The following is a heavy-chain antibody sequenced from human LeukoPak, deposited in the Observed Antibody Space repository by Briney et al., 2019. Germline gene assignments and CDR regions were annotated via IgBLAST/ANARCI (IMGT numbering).Heavy chain of an antibody. V-gene: IGHV4-59*01. D-gene: IGHD1-26*01. J-gene: IGHJ3*02. CDR1: GGSISSYY. Sequence: KSSETLSLTCTVSGGSISSYYWSWIRQPPGKGLEWIGCIYYSGSTNYNPSLKSRVTISVDTSKNQFSLKLSSVTAADTAVYYCARGWELRGSAFDIWGQGTMVTVSS. CDR2: IYYSGST. CDR3: ARGWELRGSAFDI.